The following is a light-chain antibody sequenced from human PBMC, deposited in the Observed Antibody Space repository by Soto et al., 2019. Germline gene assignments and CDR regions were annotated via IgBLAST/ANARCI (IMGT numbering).Light chain of an antibody. CDR1: QSISNW. V-gene: IGKV1-5*03. Sequence: DIQMTQSPSTLSASVGDRVTITCRARQSISNWLAWYQQKPGKAPNLLIYQASSLESGVPSRFSGSGSGTKYTLTISSLKLDDFATYYCQQYNSYPLTFGGGTKVEIK. J-gene: IGKJ4*01. CDR3: QQYNSYPLT. CDR2: QAS.